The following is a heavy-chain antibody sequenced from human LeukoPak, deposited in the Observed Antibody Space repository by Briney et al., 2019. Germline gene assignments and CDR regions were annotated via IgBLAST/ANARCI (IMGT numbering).Heavy chain of an antibody. J-gene: IGHJ4*01. Sequence: GGSLRLSCAASGFNFGSYAMDWVRQAPGKGLEWVGDISYDGGYQSYAVSVRGRFTISRDNSKKTLFLQMNSLRPEDAAVYYCATESSLSNWGHGTLVTVSS. CDR2: ISYDGGYQ. D-gene: IGHD3-16*02. V-gene: IGHV3-30*03. CDR3: ATESSLSN. CDR1: GFNFGSYA.